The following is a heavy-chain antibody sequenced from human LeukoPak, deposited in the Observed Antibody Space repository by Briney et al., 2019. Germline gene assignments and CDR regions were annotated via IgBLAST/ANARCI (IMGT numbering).Heavy chain of an antibody. Sequence: GGSLRLSCVASGFNFGSYAMSWVRQAPGKGLEWVSGISNSGGSTYYADSVKGRSTISRDNSKNTLYMEMNSLRADDTAVYYCAKWKGASWLTYGMDVWGQGTTVTVSS. V-gene: IGHV3-23*01. D-gene: IGHD6-13*01. CDR1: GFNFGSYA. CDR2: ISNSGGST. CDR3: AKWKGASWLTYGMDV. J-gene: IGHJ6*02.